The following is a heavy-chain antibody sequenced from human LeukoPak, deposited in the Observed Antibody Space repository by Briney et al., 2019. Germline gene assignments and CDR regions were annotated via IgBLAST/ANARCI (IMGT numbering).Heavy chain of an antibody. D-gene: IGHD6-19*01. J-gene: IGHJ6*02. CDR3: ARASRGSSGSYYYYYGMDV. V-gene: IGHV3-74*01. Sequence: GGSLRLSCAASGFTFSSYWMHWVRRAPGKGLVWVSRTNSDGSSTSYADSVKGRFTISRDNAKNTLYLQMNSLRAEDTAVYYCARASRGSSGSYYYYYGMDVWGQGTTVTVSS. CDR1: GFTFSSYW. CDR2: TNSDGSST.